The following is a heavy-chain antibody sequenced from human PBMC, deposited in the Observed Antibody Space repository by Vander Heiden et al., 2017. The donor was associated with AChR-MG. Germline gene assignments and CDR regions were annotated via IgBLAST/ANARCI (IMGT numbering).Heavy chain of an antibody. CDR1: GLTFSSYA. D-gene: IGHD3-10*01. J-gene: IGHJ3*02. CDR3: ARDGAARYYGSGSNAFDI. CDR2: ISYDGSNK. Sequence: QVQLLESGGGVVKPGRSLRLSCTASGLTFSSYAMHWVRQAPGKGLEWVAVISYDGSNKYCADSVKGRFTISRDNSKNTLYLQMNSLRAEDTAVYYCARDGAARYYGSGSNAFDIWGQGTMVTVSS. V-gene: IGHV3-30-3*01.